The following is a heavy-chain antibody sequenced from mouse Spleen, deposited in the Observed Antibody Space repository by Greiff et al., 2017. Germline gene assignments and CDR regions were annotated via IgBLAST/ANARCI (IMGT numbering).Heavy chain of an antibody. V-gene: IGHV1-19*01. CDR2: INPYNGGT. CDR3: ARDRDYRYLDY. J-gene: IGHJ2*01. D-gene: IGHD2-14*01. CDR1: GYTFTDYY. Sequence: EVQLQQSGPVLVKPGASVKMSCKASGYTFTDYYMNWVKQSHGKSLEWIGVINPYNGGTSYNQKFKGKATLTVDKSSSTAYMELNSLTSEDSAVYYCARDRDYRYLDYWGQGTTLTVSS.